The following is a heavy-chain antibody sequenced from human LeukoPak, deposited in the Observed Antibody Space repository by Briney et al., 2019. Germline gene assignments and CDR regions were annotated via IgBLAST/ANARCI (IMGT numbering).Heavy chain of an antibody. V-gene: IGHV3-74*01. J-gene: IGHJ4*02. CDR3: ARDIHGRYCSFTNCYGVDY. Sequence: QPGGSLRLSCEASGFTFSSYWMHWVRQAPGKGLVWVSRINSDGSRTSYADSVKGRFTISRDNAKNSLYLQMNGLRAEDTAVYYCARDIHGRYCSFTNCYGVDYWGQGTLVTVSS. CDR2: INSDGSRT. D-gene: IGHD2-2*01. CDR1: GFTFSSYW.